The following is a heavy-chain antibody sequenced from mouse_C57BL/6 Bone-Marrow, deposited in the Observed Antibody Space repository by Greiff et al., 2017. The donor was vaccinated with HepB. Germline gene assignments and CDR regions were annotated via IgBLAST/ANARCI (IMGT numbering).Heavy chain of an antibody. CDR3: ARDSGAWFAY. V-gene: IGHV3-6*01. CDR2: ISYDGSN. J-gene: IGHJ3*01. D-gene: IGHD1-1*02. Sequence: ESGPGLVKPSQSLSLTCSVTGYSITSGYYWNWIRQFPGNKLEWMGYISYDGSNNYNPSLKNRISITRDTSKNQFFLKLNSVTTEDTATYYCARDSGAWFAYWGQGTLVTVSA. CDR1: GYSITSGYY.